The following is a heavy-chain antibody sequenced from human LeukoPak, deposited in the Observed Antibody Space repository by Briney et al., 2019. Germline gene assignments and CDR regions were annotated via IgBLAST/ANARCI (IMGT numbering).Heavy chain of an antibody. CDR1: GGSISSGVYY. D-gene: IGHD3-3*01. CDR3: ARDRITIETRAFDI. V-gene: IGHV4-30-4*08. CDR2: IYYSGST. J-gene: IGHJ3*02. Sequence: SQTLSLTCTVSGGSISSGVYYWSWIRQPPGKGLEWIGYIYYSGSTYYNPSLKSRVTISVDTSNNQFSLKLSSVTAADTAVYYCARDRITIETRAFDIWGQGTMVTVSS.